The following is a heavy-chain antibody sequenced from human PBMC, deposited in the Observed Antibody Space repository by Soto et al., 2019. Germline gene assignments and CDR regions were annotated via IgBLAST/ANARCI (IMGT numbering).Heavy chain of an antibody. D-gene: IGHD1-26*01. V-gene: IGHV4-31*11. CDR1: GGSISSGGYY. CDR2: IYYSGST. J-gene: IGHJ4*02. CDR3: ARGRSYSINPLFDY. Sequence: SEALSLTCAVSGGSISSGGYYWSWIRQHPGKGLEWVGYIYYSGSTYYNPSLKSRVTISVDTSKNQFSLKLSSVTAADTAVYYCARGRSYSINPLFDYWGQGTLVTVSS.